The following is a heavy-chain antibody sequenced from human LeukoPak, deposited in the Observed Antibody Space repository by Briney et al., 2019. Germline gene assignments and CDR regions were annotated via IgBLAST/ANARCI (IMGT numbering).Heavy chain of an antibody. CDR3: ARVLFYSSGNKSNRVDY. Sequence: ASVKVSCKASGYTFTSYYMHWVRQAPGQGLEWMGIINPSGGSTSYAQKFQGRVTMTRDTSIRTAYMELSRLRSDDTAVYYCARVLFYSSGNKSNRVDYWGQGTLVTVSS. V-gene: IGHV1-46*01. CDR2: INPSGGST. D-gene: IGHD6-19*01. J-gene: IGHJ4*02. CDR1: GYTFTSYY.